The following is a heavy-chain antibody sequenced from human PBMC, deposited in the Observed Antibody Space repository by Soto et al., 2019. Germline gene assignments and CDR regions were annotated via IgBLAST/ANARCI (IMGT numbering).Heavy chain of an antibody. CDR1: GFSLTTYGVG. Sequence: QITLKETGPTLVNPTQTLTLTCTFSGFSLTTYGVGVGWIRQPPGKALEWLAFIYWDDDKRYSPSLKSRLTITNDTSKNQVALRMTNIDPVDTATYYCAHSRGYVGFDYWGQGILVTVSS. D-gene: IGHD5-12*01. J-gene: IGHJ4*02. CDR3: AHSRGYVGFDY. CDR2: IYWDDDK. V-gene: IGHV2-5*02.